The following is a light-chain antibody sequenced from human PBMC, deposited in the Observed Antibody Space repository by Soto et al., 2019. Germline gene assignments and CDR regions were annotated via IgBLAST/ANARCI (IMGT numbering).Light chain of an antibody. J-gene: IGKJ1*01. Sequence: DIQMTQSPSTLSGSVGDRFTITCRASQTISRWLAWYPEKPGKGPKVLVYKASTLKSGVPSRFSGSGSGTEFTLTISSLQPDYFATYYCQHYNSYSEAFGQGTKVDIK. CDR1: QTISRW. V-gene: IGKV1-5*03. CDR2: KAS. CDR3: QHYNSYSEA.